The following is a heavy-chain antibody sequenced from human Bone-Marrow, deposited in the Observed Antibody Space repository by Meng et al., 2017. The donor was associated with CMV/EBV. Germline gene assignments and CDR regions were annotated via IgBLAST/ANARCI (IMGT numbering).Heavy chain of an antibody. CDR1: GYTFTGYD. J-gene: IGHJ4*02. CDR2: MNPNSGNT. CDR3: AGLAIVVVGLMDF. D-gene: IGHD3-22*01. V-gene: IGHV1-8*01. Sequence: ASVKVSCKASGYTFTGYDIHWVRQATGQGLEWMGWMNPNSGNTDYAQKLQGRVTMTRDTSISTAYMELSSLRSEDTAVYYCAGLAIVVVGLMDFWGQGTQVTVSS.